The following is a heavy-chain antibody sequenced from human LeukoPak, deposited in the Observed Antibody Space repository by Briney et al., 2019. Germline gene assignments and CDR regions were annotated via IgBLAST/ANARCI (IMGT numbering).Heavy chain of an antibody. V-gene: IGHV4-34*01. Sequence: SETLSLTCAVYGGSFSGSNWSWIRRPPGKGLEWIGEINHSGSTNYNPSLKSRVTISVDTSKNQFSLKLSSVTAADTAVYYCARTNRPGVTYYYYYYGMDVWGQGTTVTVSS. J-gene: IGHJ6*02. CDR1: GGSFSGSN. D-gene: IGHD5-18*01. CDR2: INHSGST. CDR3: ARTNRPGVTYYYYYYGMDV.